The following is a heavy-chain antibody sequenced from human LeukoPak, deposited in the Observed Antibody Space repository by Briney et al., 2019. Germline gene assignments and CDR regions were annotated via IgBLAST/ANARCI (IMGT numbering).Heavy chain of an antibody. J-gene: IGHJ4*02. V-gene: IGHV4-39*01. CDR3: ARRIGYCSSTSCYHIDY. CDR2: IYYSGST. CDR1: GGSISSSSYY. D-gene: IGHD2-2*01. Sequence: SETLSLTCTVSGGSISSSSYYWGWIRQPPGTGLEWIGSIYYSGSTYYNPSLKSRVTISVDTSKNQFSLKLSSVTAADTAVYYCARRIGYCSSTSCYHIDYWGQGTLVTVSS.